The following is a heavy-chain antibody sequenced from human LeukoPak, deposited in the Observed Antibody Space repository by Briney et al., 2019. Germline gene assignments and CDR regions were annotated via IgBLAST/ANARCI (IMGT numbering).Heavy chain of an antibody. Sequence: VGSLRLSCARSVFTSSNHTISWVRQAPGKGLEWGSAIRGRGDSTYYAGSVKGRFTISRDNPKNTLSLQMSSMRPEETAVYYCAKSDCTYITCYVLDYWGQGTLVTVSS. CDR1: VFTSSNHT. D-gene: IGHD2-2*01. J-gene: IGHJ4*02. CDR3: AKSDCTYITCYVLDY. V-gene: IGHV3-23*01. CDR2: IRGRGDST.